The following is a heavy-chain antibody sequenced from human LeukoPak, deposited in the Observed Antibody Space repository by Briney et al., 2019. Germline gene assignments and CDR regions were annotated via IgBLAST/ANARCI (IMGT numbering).Heavy chain of an antibody. CDR3: AWSRKRGGYSYGLHFDY. Sequence: PSETLSLTCAVNGGFFSGYYWGWIRQPPGKGLEWIGEINHSGSTNYNPSLKSRVTISVDTSKNQFSLKLSSVTAADTAVYYCAWSRKRGGYSYGLHFDYWGQGTLVTVSS. J-gene: IGHJ4*02. CDR2: INHSGST. CDR1: GGFFSGYY. D-gene: IGHD5-18*01. V-gene: IGHV4-34*01.